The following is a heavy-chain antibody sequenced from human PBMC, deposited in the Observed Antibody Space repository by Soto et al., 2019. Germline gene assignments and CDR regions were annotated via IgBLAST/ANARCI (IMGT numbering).Heavy chain of an antibody. D-gene: IGHD2-21*02. CDR2: ISYDGTNK. Sequence: QVQLVESGGGVVQPGRSLRLSCVASGFTFSYYGMHWVRQAPGKGLEWVAVISYDGTNKYYADSVKGRFTISRDNSKNTLSLEINSLRSEDTAVYYCSSGGIVVVTAVLDYWGQGTLVTVSS. V-gene: IGHV3-30*03. CDR1: GFTFSYYG. J-gene: IGHJ4*02. CDR3: SSGGIVVVTAVLDY.